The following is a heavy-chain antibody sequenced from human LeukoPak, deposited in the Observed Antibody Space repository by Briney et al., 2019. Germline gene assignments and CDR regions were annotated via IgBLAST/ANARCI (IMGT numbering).Heavy chain of an antibody. Sequence: GRSLKLSCAASGFTFSSYGMHWVRQAPGKGLEWVAVISYDGSNKYYADSVKGRFTISRDNSKNTLYLQMNSLRAEDTAVYYCAKDATLDYGGTTQDYGGQGPLVTASS. J-gene: IGHJ4*02. D-gene: IGHD4-23*01. CDR3: AKDATLDYGGTTQDY. CDR1: GFTFSSYG. CDR2: ISYDGSNK. V-gene: IGHV3-30*18.